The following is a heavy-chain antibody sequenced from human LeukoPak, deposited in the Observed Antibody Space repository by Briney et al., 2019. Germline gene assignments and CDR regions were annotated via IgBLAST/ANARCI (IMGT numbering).Heavy chain of an antibody. D-gene: IGHD3-3*01. CDR3: AKAPYRLVLRFLEWRPAAYYFDY. J-gene: IGHJ4*02. Sequence: GGSLRLSCAASGFTFSSYAMSLVRQAPGKGLEWVSAISGSGGSTYYADSVKGRFTISRDNSKNTLYLQMNSLRAEDTAVYYCAKAPYRLVLRFLEWRPAAYYFDYWGQGTLVTVSS. CDR2: ISGSGGST. CDR1: GFTFSSYA. V-gene: IGHV3-23*01.